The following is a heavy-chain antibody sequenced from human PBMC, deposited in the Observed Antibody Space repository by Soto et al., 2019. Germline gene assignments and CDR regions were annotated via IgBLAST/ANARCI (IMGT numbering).Heavy chain of an antibody. CDR2: INPSGGST. V-gene: IGHV1-46*01. CDR1: GYTFTSYY. J-gene: IGHJ6*02. CDR3: ARPAANDGMDV. D-gene: IGHD2-2*01. Sequence: QVQLVQSGAEVKKPGASVKVSCMASGYTFTSYYMHWVRQAPGQGLEWMGIINPSGGSTSYAQKFQGRVTMTRDTSTSTVYMELSSLRSEDTAVYYCARPAANDGMDVWGQGTTVTVSS.